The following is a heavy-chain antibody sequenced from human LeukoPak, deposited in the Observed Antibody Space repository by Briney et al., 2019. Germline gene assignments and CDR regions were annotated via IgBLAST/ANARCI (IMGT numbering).Heavy chain of an antibody. CDR3: AREYGGYYSIFDY. CDR1: GFTFSSYA. J-gene: IGHJ4*02. Sequence: GRSLRLSCAASGFTFSSYAMYWVRQASGKGLEWVAVISYDGSNKYYADSVKGRFTISRDNSKNTLYLQMNSLRAEDTAVYYCAREYGGYYSIFDYWGQGTLVTVSS. D-gene: IGHD3-22*01. V-gene: IGHV3-30-3*01. CDR2: ISYDGSNK.